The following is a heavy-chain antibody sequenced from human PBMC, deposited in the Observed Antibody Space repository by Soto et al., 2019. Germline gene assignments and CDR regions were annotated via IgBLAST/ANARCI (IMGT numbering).Heavy chain of an antibody. CDR3: ARGQAIFGLVSWFDP. J-gene: IGHJ5*02. D-gene: IGHD3-3*01. CDR2: IIPIFGTA. CDR1: GGTFSSYA. V-gene: IGHV1-69*13. Sequence: ASVKVSCKASGGTFSSYAISWVRQAPGQGLEWMGGIIPIFGTANYAQKFQGRVTITADESTSTAYMELSSLRSEDTAVYYCARGQAIFGLVSWFDPWGQGTLVTVSS.